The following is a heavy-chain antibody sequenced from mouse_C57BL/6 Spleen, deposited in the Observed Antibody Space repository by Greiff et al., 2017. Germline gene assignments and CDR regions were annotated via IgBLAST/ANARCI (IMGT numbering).Heavy chain of an antibody. D-gene: IGHD1-1*01. CDR3: TRVTTVVASPPYWYFDV. CDR1: GYTFTDYE. Sequence: VQLQQSGAELVRPGASVTLSCKASGYTFTDYEMHWVKQTPVHGLEWIGAIDPETGGTAYNQKFKGKAILTADKSSSTAYMELRSLTSEDSAVYYCTRVTTVVASPPYWYFDVWGTGTTVTVSS. CDR2: IDPETGGT. V-gene: IGHV1-15*01. J-gene: IGHJ1*03.